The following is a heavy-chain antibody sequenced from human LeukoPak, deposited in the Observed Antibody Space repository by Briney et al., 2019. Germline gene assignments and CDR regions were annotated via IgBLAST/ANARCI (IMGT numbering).Heavy chain of an antibody. CDR3: ARDRVGYCTNGVCEEDY. Sequence: ASVKVSCKASGYTFTGYYMHWVRQAPGQGLEWMGWINPNSGGTNYAQKFQGWVTMTRDTSISTAYMELSRLRSDDTAVYYCARDRVGYCTNGVCEEDYWGQGTLDTVSS. CDR1: GYTFTGYY. J-gene: IGHJ4*02. D-gene: IGHD2-8*01. V-gene: IGHV1-2*04. CDR2: INPNSGGT.